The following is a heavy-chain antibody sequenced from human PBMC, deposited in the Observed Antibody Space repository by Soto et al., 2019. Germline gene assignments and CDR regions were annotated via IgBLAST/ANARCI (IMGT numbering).Heavy chain of an antibody. D-gene: IGHD1-26*01. CDR3: RLLGDYFDY. V-gene: IGHV4-39*01. CDR2: IYYSGST. J-gene: IGHJ4*02. CDR1: GGSISSSSYY. Sequence: SETLSLTCTVSGGSISSSSYYWGWIRQPPGKGLEWIGSIYYSGSTYYNPSLKSRVTISVDTSKNQFSLKLSSVTAADTAVYYCRLLGDYFDYWGQGTLVTVSS.